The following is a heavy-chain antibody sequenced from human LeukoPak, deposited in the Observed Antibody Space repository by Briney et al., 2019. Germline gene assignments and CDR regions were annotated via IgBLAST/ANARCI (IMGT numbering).Heavy chain of an antibody. CDR3: ARGFRLWVSGWFDP. V-gene: IGHV4-4*07. CDR1: GGSISSYY. Sequence: SETLSLTCTVSGGSISSYYWSWIRQPAGKGLEWIGRIYTSGSTNYNPSLKSRVTMSVDTSKNQFSLKLSSVTAADTAVYYCARGFRLWVSGWFDPWGQGTLVTVSS. D-gene: IGHD2-21*01. CDR2: IYTSGST. J-gene: IGHJ5*02.